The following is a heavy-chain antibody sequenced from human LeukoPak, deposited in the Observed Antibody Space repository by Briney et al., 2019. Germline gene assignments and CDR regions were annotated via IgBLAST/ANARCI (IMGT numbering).Heavy chain of an antibody. Sequence: SETLSLTCTISGDSINGHYWSWIRQPPGKRLEWIGDIHYKGSTNYNLSLKSRVTISVDTSKNHLSLNLTSVLAADTAIYYCARRDTGWNYCDYWGQGILVAVSS. CDR1: GDSINGHY. D-gene: IGHD6-19*01. CDR2: IHYKGST. V-gene: IGHV4-59*08. J-gene: IGHJ4*02. CDR3: ARRDTGWNYCDY.